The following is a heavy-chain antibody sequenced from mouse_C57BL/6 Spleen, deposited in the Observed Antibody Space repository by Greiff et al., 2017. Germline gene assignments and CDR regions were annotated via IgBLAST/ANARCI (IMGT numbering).Heavy chain of an antibody. D-gene: IGHD1-1*01. CDR3: ARTDYYYGSSYDAMDY. V-gene: IGHV1-9*01. J-gene: IGHJ4*01. Sequence: QVQLKQSGAELMKPGASVKLSCKATGYTFTGYWIEWVKQRPGHGLEWIGEILPGSGSTNYNEKFKGKATFTADTSSNTAYMQLSSLTTEDSAIYYCARTDYYYGSSYDAMDYWGQGTSVTVSS. CDR1: GYTFTGYW. CDR2: ILPGSGST.